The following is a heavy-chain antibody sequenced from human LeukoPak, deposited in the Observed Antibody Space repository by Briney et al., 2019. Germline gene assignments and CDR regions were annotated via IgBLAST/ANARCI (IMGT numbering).Heavy chain of an antibody. J-gene: IGHJ6*03. V-gene: IGHV4-34*01. CDR3: ARLRAVAGYYYYYMDV. CDR1: GGSFSGYY. Sequence: PSETLSLTCAVYGGSFSGYYWSWIRQPPGKGLEWIGEINHSGSTNYNPSLKSRVTISVDTSKNQFSLKLSSVTAADTAVYYCARLRAVAGYYYYYMDVWGKGTTVTISS. D-gene: IGHD6-19*01. CDR2: INHSGST.